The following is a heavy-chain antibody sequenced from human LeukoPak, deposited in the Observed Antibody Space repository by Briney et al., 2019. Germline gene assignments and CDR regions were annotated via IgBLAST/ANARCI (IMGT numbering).Heavy chain of an antibody. V-gene: IGHV4-30-4*01. CDR2: VYHSGST. D-gene: IGHD3-10*01. CDR1: GVSISSGDYY. CDR3: ARAHGSPSVRLFDS. J-gene: IGHJ4*02. Sequence: YPSETLSLTCTVSGVSISSGDYYWSWNRQPPGKVLEWIGYVYHSGSTYYSPPLRNRVTLSVDTSKNQFSLKLSSVTAADTAVYYCARAHGSPSVRLFDSWGREPWSPSPQ.